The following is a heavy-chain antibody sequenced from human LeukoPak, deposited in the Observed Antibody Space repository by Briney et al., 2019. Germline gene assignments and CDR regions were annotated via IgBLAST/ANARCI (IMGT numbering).Heavy chain of an antibody. CDR1: GYTFTGYY. CDR2: INPNSGGT. D-gene: IGHD2-15*01. Sequence: ASVKVSCKASGYTFTGYYMHWVRQAPGQGLEWMGWINPNSGGTNYAQKFQGRVTMTRDTSISTAYMELSRLRSDDTAVYYCARTIGYCSGGSCYTYDYWGQGTLVTVSS. J-gene: IGHJ4*02. CDR3: ARTIGYCSGGSCYTYDY. V-gene: IGHV1-2*02.